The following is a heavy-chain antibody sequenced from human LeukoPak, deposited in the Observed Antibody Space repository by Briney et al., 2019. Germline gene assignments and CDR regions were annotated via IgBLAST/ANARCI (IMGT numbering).Heavy chain of an antibody. V-gene: IGHV1-2*02. Sequence: ASVKVSCKASGYTFTGYYMHWVRQAPGQGLEWMGWINPNSGGTNYAQKFQGRVTMTRDTSISTAYMELSRLRSDDTAVYYCARRCSSTSCSVFDYWGQGTLVTVSS. CDR1: GYTFTGYY. CDR3: ARRCSSTSCSVFDY. J-gene: IGHJ4*02. CDR2: INPNSGGT. D-gene: IGHD2-2*01.